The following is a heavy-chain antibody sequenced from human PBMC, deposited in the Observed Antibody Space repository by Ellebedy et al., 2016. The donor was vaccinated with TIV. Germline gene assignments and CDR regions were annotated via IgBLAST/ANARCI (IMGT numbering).Heavy chain of an antibody. CDR3: ARTRSSYWFLDV. V-gene: IGHV3-7*03. J-gene: IGHJ2*01. D-gene: IGHD3-10*01. CDR2: INEAGSAT. Sequence: PGGSLRLSCEASGFTFSNYWMSCVRQARGKGMEWVANINEAGSATYYGDSVEGRFIISRDNAKKSLSLRVHNPRDDDPAIYYCARTRSSYWFLDVWGRGTLVTVSS. CDR1: GFTFSNYW.